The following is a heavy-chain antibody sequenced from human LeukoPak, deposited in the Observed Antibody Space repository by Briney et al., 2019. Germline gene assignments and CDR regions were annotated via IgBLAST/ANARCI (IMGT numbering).Heavy chain of an antibody. CDR1: GFTFDDYA. Sequence: GGSLRLSCAASGFTFDDYAMHWVRQAPGKGLEWVSGISWNSGSIGYADSVKGRFTISRDNAKNSLYLQMNSLRAEDMALFYCAKAQGGSGWYGPNWYFDLWGRGTLVTVSS. CDR2: ISWNSGSI. J-gene: IGHJ2*01. D-gene: IGHD6-19*01. V-gene: IGHV3-9*03. CDR3: AKAQGGSGWYGPNWYFDL.